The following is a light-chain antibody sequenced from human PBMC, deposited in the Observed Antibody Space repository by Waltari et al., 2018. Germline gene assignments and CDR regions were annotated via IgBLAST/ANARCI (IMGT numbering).Light chain of an antibody. CDR1: SLRTSY. V-gene: IGLV3-19*01. J-gene: IGLJ2*01. Sequence: SSGLTQDPAVSVALGQTIRITCRGDSLRTSYASRYQVKTGQAPVLVMLGKEKRPSGVPDRISGESSETTSSLIITGAQAEDEADYYCSSRNGRASQVVFAGGTKVTVL. CDR3: SSRNGRASQVV. CDR2: GKE.